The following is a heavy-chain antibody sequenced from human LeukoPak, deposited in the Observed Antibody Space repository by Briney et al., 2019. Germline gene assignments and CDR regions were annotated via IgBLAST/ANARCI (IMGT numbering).Heavy chain of an antibody. CDR2: IKEDGNEK. Sequence: PGGSLRLSCAASGFTFSSYWMNWVRQAPGKGLEWVANIKEDGNEKYYVDSVKGRFTISRDNAKSSLFLQMNSLRAEDTAVYYCAREYCSGGRCYSGAFDIWGQGTLVSVSS. J-gene: IGHJ3*02. CDR1: GFTFSSYW. D-gene: IGHD2-15*01. V-gene: IGHV3-7*01. CDR3: AREYCSGGRCYSGAFDI.